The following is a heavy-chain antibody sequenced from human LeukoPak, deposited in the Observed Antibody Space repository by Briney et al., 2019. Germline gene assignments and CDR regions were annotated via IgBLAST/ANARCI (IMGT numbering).Heavy chain of an antibody. Sequence: SETLSPTCTVSGESISGFYWNWIRQPPGKGLEWLGYIYYSGSTNYNPSLKSRVTISIDTSKNQFSLKLSSVTAADTAVYYCARLQGQWLLHDYWGQGTLVTVSS. CDR2: IYYSGST. D-gene: IGHD6-19*01. CDR3: ARLQGQWLLHDY. J-gene: IGHJ4*02. V-gene: IGHV4-59*08. CDR1: GESISGFY.